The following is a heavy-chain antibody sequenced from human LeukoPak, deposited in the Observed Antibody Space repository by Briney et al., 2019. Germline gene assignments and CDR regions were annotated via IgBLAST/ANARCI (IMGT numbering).Heavy chain of an antibody. J-gene: IGHJ4*02. D-gene: IGHD3-3*01. Sequence: ASVNVSCKASGYTFTGYYMHWVRQAPGQGLEWMGWINPNSGGTNYAQKFQGRVTMTRDTSISTAYMELSRLRSDDTAVYYCASSESYDFWSGDYWGQGTLVTVSS. CDR2: INPNSGGT. CDR1: GYTFTGYY. V-gene: IGHV1-2*02. CDR3: ASSESYDFWSGDY.